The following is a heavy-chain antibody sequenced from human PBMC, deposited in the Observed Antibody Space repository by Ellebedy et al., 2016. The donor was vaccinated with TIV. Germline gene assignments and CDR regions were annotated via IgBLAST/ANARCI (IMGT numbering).Heavy chain of an antibody. Sequence: ASSVKVSCKASGYTFTGYYMHSLRQAPGQGLEWMGLINPNSGGTNYAQKFQCRVTMTRDTSISTAYMELSRLRSDDTAVYYCARGYYGSGSYKAFDIWGQGTMVTVSS. CDR2: INPNSGGT. D-gene: IGHD3-10*01. J-gene: IGHJ3*02. V-gene: IGHV1-2*02. CDR3: ARGYYGSGSYKAFDI. CDR1: GYTFTGYY.